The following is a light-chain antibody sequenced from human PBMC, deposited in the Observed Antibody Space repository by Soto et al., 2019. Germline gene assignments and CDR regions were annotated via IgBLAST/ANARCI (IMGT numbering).Light chain of an antibody. CDR1: QSIDSY. V-gene: IGKV1-39*01. Sequence: IQMTQSPSSLSASVRDRVTITCRASQSIDSYLNWYQQKPGQAPKLLIYGATSLQSGVPSRFSGSGFGTDFSLTISSLQPEDVASYYCQQSYRTPRTFGQGTKVEIK. J-gene: IGKJ1*01. CDR3: QQSYRTPRT. CDR2: GAT.